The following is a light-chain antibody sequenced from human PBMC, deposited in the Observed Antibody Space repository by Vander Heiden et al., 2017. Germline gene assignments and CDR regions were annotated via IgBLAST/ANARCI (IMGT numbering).Light chain of an antibody. V-gene: IGKV3-20*01. CDR3: QQYGSSPRYT. CDR2: GAS. CDR1: QSVSSSY. J-gene: IGKJ2*01. Sequence: EIVLTQSPGTLSLSPGERATRSCRASQSVSSSYLAWYPQKPGQAPRLLIYGASSRATGIPDRFSGSGSGTDFTLTISRLEPEDFAVYYCQQYGSSPRYTFGQGTKLEIK.